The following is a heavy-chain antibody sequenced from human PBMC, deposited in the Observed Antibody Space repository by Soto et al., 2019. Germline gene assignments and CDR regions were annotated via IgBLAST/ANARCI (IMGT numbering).Heavy chain of an antibody. CDR2: SNHSGST. D-gene: IGHD2-15*01. Sequence: QVQLQQWGAGLLKPSETLSLTCAVYGGSFSGYYWSWIRQPPGRGLEWIGESNHSGSTNYNPSLKSRVTLSVATSTNQFSLKLSSVTAADTAVYYCARGQWYFDYWGQGTLVTVSS. CDR3: ARGQWYFDY. CDR1: GGSFSGYY. J-gene: IGHJ4*02. V-gene: IGHV4-34*01.